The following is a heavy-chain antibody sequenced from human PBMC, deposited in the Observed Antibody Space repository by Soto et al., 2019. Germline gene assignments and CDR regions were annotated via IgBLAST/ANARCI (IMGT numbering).Heavy chain of an antibody. CDR3: ARPEMATTSYYYYGMDV. V-gene: IGHV1-69*13. CDR2: IIPIFGTA. CDR1: GGTFSSYA. Sequence: SVKVSCKASGGTFSSYAISWVRQAPGQGLEWMGGIIPIFGTANYAQKFQGRVTITADESTSTAYMELSSLRSEDTAVYYCARPEMATTSYYYYGMDVWGQGTTVTVSS. J-gene: IGHJ6*02. D-gene: IGHD5-12*01.